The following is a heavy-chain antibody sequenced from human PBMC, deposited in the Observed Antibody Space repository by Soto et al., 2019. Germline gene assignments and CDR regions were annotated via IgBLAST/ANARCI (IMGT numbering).Heavy chain of an antibody. D-gene: IGHD6-19*01. CDR3: AKDRAVAGTSDY. CDR1: VFIFRSYA. V-gene: IGHV3-23*01. Sequence: GGSLRLSCGASVFIFRSYAMSWVRQAPGKGLEWVSALSGSGGSTYYADSVKGRFTISRDNSKNTLYLQMNSLRAEDTAVYYCAKDRAVAGTSDYWGQGTLVTVSS. J-gene: IGHJ4*02. CDR2: LSGSGGST.